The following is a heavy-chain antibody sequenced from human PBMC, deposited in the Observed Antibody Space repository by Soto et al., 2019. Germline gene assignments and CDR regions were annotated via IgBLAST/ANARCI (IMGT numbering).Heavy chain of an antibody. D-gene: IGHD4-4*01. CDR1: GGSISSADHS. CDR2: IHHTEST. CDR3: DRDQGAVAYTGIAFDV. V-gene: IGHV4-30-2*01. J-gene: IGHJ3*01. Sequence: QVQLQESGSGLLKPSQTLSLTCTVSGGSISSADHSWHWIRQPPGKGLEWLAYIHHTESTFYNPSLKSRVSISMDKSKNQLSLNLTSVTAADSAVYYCDRDQGAVAYTGIAFDVWGRGTWVTVSS.